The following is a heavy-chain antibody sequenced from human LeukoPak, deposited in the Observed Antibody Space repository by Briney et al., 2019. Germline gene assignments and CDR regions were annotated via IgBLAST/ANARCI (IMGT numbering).Heavy chain of an antibody. V-gene: IGHV3-30*02. J-gene: IGHJ4*02. CDR1: GFTFSSYG. CDR2: IRYDGSNK. Sequence: GGSLGLSCAASGFTFSSYGMHWVRQAPGKGLEWVAFIRYDGSNKYYADSVKGRFTISRDNSKNTLYLQMNSLRAEDTAVYYCAKGSYRPYYFDYWGQGTLVTVSS. CDR3: AKGSYRPYYFDY. D-gene: IGHD3-16*02.